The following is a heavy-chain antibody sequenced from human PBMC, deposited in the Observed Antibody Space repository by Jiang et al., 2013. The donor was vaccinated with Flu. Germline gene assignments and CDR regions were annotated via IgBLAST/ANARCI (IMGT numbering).Heavy chain of an antibody. Sequence: GQGLEWMGWISAYNGNTNYAQKLQGRVTMTTDTSTSTAYMELRSLRSDDTAVYYCARPYGSYGPFDYWGQGTLVTVSS. CDR2: ISAYNGNT. V-gene: IGHV1-18*01. D-gene: IGHD1-26*01. CDR3: ARPYGSYGPFDY. J-gene: IGHJ4*02.